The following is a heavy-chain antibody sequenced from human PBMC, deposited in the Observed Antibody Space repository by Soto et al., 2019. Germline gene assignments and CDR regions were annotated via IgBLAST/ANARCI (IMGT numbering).Heavy chain of an antibody. V-gene: IGHV2-5*02. CDR1: GFSLSTSGVG. D-gene: IGHD6-13*01. CDR2: IYWDDDK. CDR3: AHRWAPIAPAGTWDWFDP. Sequence: SCPTLVNPTQTLTLTCTFSGFSLSTSGVGVGWIRPPPGKALEWLALIYWDDDKRYSPSLKSRLTITKDTSKNQVVLTMTNMDPVDTATYYCAHRWAPIAPAGTWDWFDPWGQGTLVTVSS. J-gene: IGHJ5*02.